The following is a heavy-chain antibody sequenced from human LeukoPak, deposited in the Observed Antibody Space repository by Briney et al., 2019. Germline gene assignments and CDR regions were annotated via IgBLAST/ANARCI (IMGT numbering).Heavy chain of an antibody. CDR1: GSSISSYY. D-gene: IGHD6-13*01. CDR2: IYYSGST. Sequence: SETLSLTCTVSGSSISSYYWSWIRQPPGKGLEWIGYIYYSGSTNYNPSLKSRVTISVDTSKNQFSLKLSSVTAADTAVYYCARLPGIAAAGPSYFDYWGQGTLVTVSS. J-gene: IGHJ4*02. V-gene: IGHV4-59*01. CDR3: ARLPGIAAAGPSYFDY.